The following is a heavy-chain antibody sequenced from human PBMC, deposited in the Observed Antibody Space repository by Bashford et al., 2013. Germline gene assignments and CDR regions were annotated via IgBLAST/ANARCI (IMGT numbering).Heavy chain of an antibody. CDR3: ASGSLGAAQFPSPFDY. Sequence: VASVKVSCKVSGYTLTELSMHWVRQAPGKGLEWMGGFDPEDGETIYAQKFQGRVTMTEDTSTDTAYMELSSLRSDDTAVYYCASGSLGAAQFPSPFDYWGQGTLVTVSS. J-gene: IGHJ4*02. CDR2: FDPEDGET. D-gene: IGHD1-26*01. CDR1: GYTLTELS. V-gene: IGHV1-24*01.